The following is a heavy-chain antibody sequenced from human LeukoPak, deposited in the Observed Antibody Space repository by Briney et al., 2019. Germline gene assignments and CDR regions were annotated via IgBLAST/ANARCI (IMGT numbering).Heavy chain of an antibody. V-gene: IGHV1-2*02. CDR2: INPNSGGT. CDR3: AREVGKVGATDY. J-gene: IGHJ4*02. Sequence: ASVKVSCKASGYTLPGYYMHWVRQAPGQGLEWMGWINPNSGGTNYAQKFQGRVTMTRDTSISTAYMELSRLRSDDTAVYYCAREVGKVGATDYWGQGTLVTVSS. D-gene: IGHD1-26*01. CDR1: GYTLPGYY.